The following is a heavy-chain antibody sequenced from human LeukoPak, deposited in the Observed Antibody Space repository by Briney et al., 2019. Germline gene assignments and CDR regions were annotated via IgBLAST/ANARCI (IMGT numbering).Heavy chain of an antibody. CDR2: TIPIFGTA. Sequence: SVKVSCKASGGTFSSYAISWVRQAPGQGLEWMGGTIPIFGTANYAQKFQGRVTITADESTSTAYMELSSLRSEDTAVYYCARSIAAAGISTANWFDPWGQGTLVTVSS. CDR3: ARSIAAAGISTANWFDP. D-gene: IGHD6-13*01. V-gene: IGHV1-69*13. CDR1: GGTFSSYA. J-gene: IGHJ5*02.